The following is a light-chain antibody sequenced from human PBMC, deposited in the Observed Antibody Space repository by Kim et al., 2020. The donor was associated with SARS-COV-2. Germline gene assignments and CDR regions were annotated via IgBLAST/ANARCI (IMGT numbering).Light chain of an antibody. CDR2: AAS. Sequence: TAVGDRVSITCRASQGISSYLAWYQQKPGKAPKLLIYAASTLQSGVPSRFSGSGSGTEFTLTIRSLQPEDFATYYCQQLKSYPITFGQGTRLEIK. CDR1: QGISSY. J-gene: IGKJ5*01. CDR3: QQLKSYPIT. V-gene: IGKV1-9*01.